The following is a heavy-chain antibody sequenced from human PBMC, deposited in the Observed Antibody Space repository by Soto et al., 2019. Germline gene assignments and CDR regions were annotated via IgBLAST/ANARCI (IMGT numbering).Heavy chain of an antibody. D-gene: IGHD5-12*01. CDR2: ISYDGSNK. V-gene: IGHV3-30-3*01. CDR1: GFTFSGYA. CDR3: ASSGYDITNWFDP. Sequence: GGSLRLSCAASGFTFSGYAMHWVRQAPGKGLEWVAVISYDGSNKYYADSVKGRFTISRDNSKNTLYLQMNSLRAEDTAVYYCASSGYDITNWFDPWGQGTLVTVSS. J-gene: IGHJ5*02.